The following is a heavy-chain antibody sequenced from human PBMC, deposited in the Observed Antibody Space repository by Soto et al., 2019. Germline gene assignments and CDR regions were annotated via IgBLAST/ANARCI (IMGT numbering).Heavy chain of an antibody. CDR2: INEDGAAK. J-gene: IGHJ5*02. D-gene: IGHD5-18*01. CDR1: GFPVSTYW. Sequence: PGGSLRLSCTASGFPVSTYWLSSLRQAPGKGLEWVARINEDGAAKDYVDAVKGRFTISRDNSENTLYLQVNSLSGGHTAVYYCAKERSVDTRDWFDPWGQGTLVTVSS. V-gene: IGHV3-7*03. CDR3: AKERSVDTRDWFDP.